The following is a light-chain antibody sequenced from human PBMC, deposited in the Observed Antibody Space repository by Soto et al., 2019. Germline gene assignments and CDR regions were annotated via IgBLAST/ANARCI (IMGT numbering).Light chain of an antibody. CDR1: SGDIGTYNY. CDR3: SSYRSGSTL. V-gene: IGLV2-14*01. CDR2: EVG. Sequence: QSALTQPASVSGSPGQSITISCTGTSGDIGTYNYVSWYQQHPGKVPKLIIYEVGNRPSGVSNRFSGNKSGNTASLTISGLQAEDEADYYCSSYRSGSTLFGGGTQLTVL. J-gene: IGLJ2*01.